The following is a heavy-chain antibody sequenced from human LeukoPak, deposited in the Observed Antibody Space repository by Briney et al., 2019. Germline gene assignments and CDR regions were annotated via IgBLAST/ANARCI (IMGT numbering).Heavy chain of an antibody. J-gene: IGHJ5*02. Sequence: PGGSLRLSCAASGFTFSSYWMSWVRQAPGKGLEWVANIKQDGSEKYYVDSVKGRFTISRDNAKNSLYLQMNSLRAEDTALYYCARDTYYYDSSGYYSSWFDPWGQGTLVTVSS. CDR3: ARDTYYYDSSGYYSSWFDP. D-gene: IGHD3-22*01. CDR2: IKQDGSEK. CDR1: GFTFSSYW. V-gene: IGHV3-7*03.